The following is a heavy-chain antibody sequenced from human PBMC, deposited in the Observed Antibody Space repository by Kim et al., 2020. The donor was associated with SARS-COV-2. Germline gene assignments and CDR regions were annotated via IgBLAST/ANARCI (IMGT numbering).Heavy chain of an antibody. CDR2: ISYDGSNK. J-gene: IGHJ4*02. CDR3: ARDPGAPVDCSGGSCYSNPYYFDY. Sequence: GGSLRLSCAASGFTFSSYGMHWVRQAPGKGLEWVAVISYDGSNKYYADSVKGRFTISRDNSKNTLYLQMNSLRAEDTAVYYCARDPGAPVDCSGGSCYSNPYYFDYWGQGTLVTVSS. V-gene: IGHV3-33*05. D-gene: IGHD2-15*01. CDR1: GFTFSSYG.